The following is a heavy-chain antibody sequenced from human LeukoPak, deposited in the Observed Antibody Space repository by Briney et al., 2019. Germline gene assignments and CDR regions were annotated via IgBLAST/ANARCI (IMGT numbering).Heavy chain of an antibody. CDR2: IYYSGST. V-gene: IGHV4-39*07. D-gene: IGHD4-17*01. CDR1: GGSISSSSYY. J-gene: IGHJ4*02. CDR3: ARDRRHYGDSTIDY. Sequence: SETLSLTCTVSGGSISSSSYYWGWIRQPPGKGLGWIGSIYYSGSTYYNPSLKSRVTISVDTSKNQFSLKLSSVTAADTAVYYCARDRRHYGDSTIDYWGQGTLVTVSS.